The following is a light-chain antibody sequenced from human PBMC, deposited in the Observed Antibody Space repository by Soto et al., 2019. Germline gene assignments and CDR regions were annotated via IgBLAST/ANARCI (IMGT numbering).Light chain of an antibody. CDR1: QSISTW. Sequence: DIQMTQSPSTLSASVGDRVTITCRASQSISTWLAWYQQKPGKAPRLLIYKASSLQSGVPSRFSGSGSGTEFTLTIRSLQADDFATYYCQQANSFPITFGQGTRLEIK. CDR3: QQANSFPIT. V-gene: IGKV1-5*03. CDR2: KAS. J-gene: IGKJ5*01.